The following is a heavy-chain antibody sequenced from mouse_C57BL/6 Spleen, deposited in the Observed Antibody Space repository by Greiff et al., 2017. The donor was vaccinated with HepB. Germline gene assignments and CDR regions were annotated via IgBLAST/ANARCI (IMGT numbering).Heavy chain of an antibody. Sequence: ESGPGLVKPSQSLSLTCSVTGYSITSGYYWNWIRQFPGNKLEWMGYISYDGSNNYNPSLKNRISITRDTSKNQFFLKLNSVTTEDTATYYCARVYYDPYYAMDYWGQGTSVTVSS. D-gene: IGHD2-4*01. J-gene: IGHJ4*01. CDR1: GYSITSGYY. V-gene: IGHV3-6*01. CDR3: ARVYYDPYYAMDY. CDR2: ISYDGSN.